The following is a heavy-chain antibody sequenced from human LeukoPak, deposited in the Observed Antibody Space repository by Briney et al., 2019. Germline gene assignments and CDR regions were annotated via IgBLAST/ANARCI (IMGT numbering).Heavy chain of an antibody. J-gene: IGHJ5*02. CDR3: ARDPAAGLWFGELSWFDP. V-gene: IGHV4-38-2*02. D-gene: IGHD3-10*01. Sequence: PSATLSLTCTVSGYSISSGYYWGWIRQPPGKGLEWIGSIYHSGSTYYNPSLKSRVTISVDTSKNQFSLKLSSVTAADTAVYYCARDPAAGLWFGELSWFDPWGQGTLVTVSS. CDR2: IYHSGST. CDR1: GYSISSGYY.